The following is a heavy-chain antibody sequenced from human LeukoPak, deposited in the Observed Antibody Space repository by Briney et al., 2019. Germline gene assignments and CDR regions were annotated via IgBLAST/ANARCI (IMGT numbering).Heavy chain of an antibody. V-gene: IGHV3-7*01. CDR3: ARDRRGAAGNYNWFDP. CDR2: IKQDGSEK. Sequence: GGSLRLSCAASGFTFSSYWMSWVRQAPGKGLEWVANIKQDGSEKYYVDSVKGRFTISRDNAKNSLYLQMNSLRAEDTAVYYCARDRRGAAGNYNWFDPWGQGTLVTVSS. J-gene: IGHJ5*02. CDR1: GFTFSSYW. D-gene: IGHD6-13*01.